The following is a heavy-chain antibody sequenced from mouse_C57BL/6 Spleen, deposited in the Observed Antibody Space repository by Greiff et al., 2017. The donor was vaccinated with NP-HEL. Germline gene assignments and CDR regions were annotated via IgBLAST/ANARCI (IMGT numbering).Heavy chain of an antibody. D-gene: IGHD1-1*01. V-gene: IGHV1-7*01. CDR2: INPSSGYT. J-gene: IGHJ4*01. CDR3: AREDYGSRGAMDY. Sequence: VQLQQSGAELAKPGASVKLSCKASGYTFTSYWMHWVKQRPGQGLEWIGYINPSSGYTKYNQKFKDKATLTADKSSSTAYMQLSSLTYEDSAVYYCAREDYGSRGAMDYWGQGTSVTVSS. CDR1: GYTFTSYW.